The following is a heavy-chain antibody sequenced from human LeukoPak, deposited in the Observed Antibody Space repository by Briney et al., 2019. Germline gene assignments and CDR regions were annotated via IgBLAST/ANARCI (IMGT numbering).Heavy chain of an antibody. Sequence: SGPTLVKPTQTLTLTCTFSGFSLRTSGVGVGWIRQPPGKALEWLAFIYWNDDKRYRPSLKSRLTIAKDTPKNQVVLTMTNMDAVDTATYYCAHGYSGSWNDPLLDYWGQGTLVTVSS. CDR3: AHGYSGSWNDPLLDY. J-gene: IGHJ4*02. D-gene: IGHD1-1*01. CDR1: GFSLRTSGVG. V-gene: IGHV2-5*01. CDR2: IYWNDDK.